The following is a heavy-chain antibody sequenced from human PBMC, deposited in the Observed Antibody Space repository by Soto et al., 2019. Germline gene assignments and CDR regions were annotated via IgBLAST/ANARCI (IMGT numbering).Heavy chain of an antibody. CDR1: GGTFSSYA. Sequence: QVQLVQSGAEVKKPGSSVKVSCKASGGTFSSYAISWVRQAPGQGLEWMGGIIPIFGTANYAQKFQGRVTITADKSTSTAYMELSSVRSEDTAVYYCAFIVVVPAAPRGPNYYYYGMDVWGQGTTVTVSS. CDR2: IIPIFGTA. J-gene: IGHJ6*02. V-gene: IGHV1-69*06. D-gene: IGHD2-2*01. CDR3: AFIVVVPAAPRGPNYYYYGMDV.